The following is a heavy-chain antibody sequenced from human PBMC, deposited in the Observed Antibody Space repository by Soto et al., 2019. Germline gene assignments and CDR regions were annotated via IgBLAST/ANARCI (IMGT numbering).Heavy chain of an antibody. CDR2: ISSSSSYT. CDR3: ARDYGDYGGVYYFDY. D-gene: IGHD4-17*01. Sequence: VRLSCAASGFTFSDYYMSWIRQAPGKGLEWVSYISSSSSYTNYADSVKGRFTISRDNAKNSLYLQMNSLRAEDTAVYYCARDYGDYGGVYYFDYWGQGTLVTVSS. V-gene: IGHV3-11*06. J-gene: IGHJ4*02. CDR1: GFTFSDYY.